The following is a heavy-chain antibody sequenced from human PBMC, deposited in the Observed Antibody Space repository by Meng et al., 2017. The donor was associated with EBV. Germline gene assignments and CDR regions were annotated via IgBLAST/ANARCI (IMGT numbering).Heavy chain of an antibody. CDR2: IIPILGTT. CDR3: ARLCENKRLLAGFDY. V-gene: IGHV1-69*01. D-gene: IGHD6-19*01. CDR1: GGSFSSHG. Sequence: QVQLVQSGVEVKMPGSSVRVSCKAYGGSFSSHGIAWVRQVPGEGPEWMGGIIPILGTTNYAQKFQGRLTIVADASTTTAYMELNSLRSEDTAVYFCARLCENKRLLAGFDYWGQGTLGTVST. J-gene: IGHJ4*02.